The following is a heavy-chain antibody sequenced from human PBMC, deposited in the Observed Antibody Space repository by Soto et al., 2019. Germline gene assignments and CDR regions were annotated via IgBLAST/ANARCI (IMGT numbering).Heavy chain of an antibody. V-gene: IGHV2-5*02. J-gene: IGHJ6*02. CDR2: IYWDDDK. CDR1: GFSLSTGGVG. CDR3: AHSRCGGDCLQSYSSHYYYGMDG. Sequence: QITLKESGPSLVKPTQTLTLTCTFSGFSLSTGGVGVGWIRQPPGKALEWLALIYWDDDKRYSPSLRSRLTATKDNSKNQVVLTMTNMDPVDTATYYCAHSRCGGDCLQSYSSHYYYGMDGWGQGTTVTVSS. D-gene: IGHD2-21*02.